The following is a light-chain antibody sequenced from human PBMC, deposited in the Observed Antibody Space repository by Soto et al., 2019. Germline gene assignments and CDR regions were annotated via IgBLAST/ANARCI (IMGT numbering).Light chain of an antibody. CDR2: EVS. CDR1: SSDVGGYNF. CDR3: SSYAGGNNLV. Sequence: QSALTQPPSASGSPGQSVTISCTGTSSDVGGYNFVSWYQQHPGKAPKLMIYEVSKRPSGVPDRFSGSKSGSTASLTVSGLQAEDDADYYCSSYAGGNNLVFGGGTKLT. V-gene: IGLV2-8*01. J-gene: IGLJ2*01.